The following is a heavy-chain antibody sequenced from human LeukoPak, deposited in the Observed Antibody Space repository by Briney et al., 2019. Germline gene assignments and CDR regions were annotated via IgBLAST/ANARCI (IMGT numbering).Heavy chain of an antibody. Sequence: PGGSLRLSCAPSGFTLSRHGMHWVRQAPGKGLEWVAIISNDGSRKYYAHSVEGRFTISRDNSKNTLYLQMNSLRAEDTAVYYCAKKTNRRWLQSSFDYWGQGTLVTVSS. CDR1: GFTLSRHG. V-gene: IGHV3-30*18. D-gene: IGHD5-24*01. CDR2: ISNDGSRK. CDR3: AKKTNRRWLQSSFDY. J-gene: IGHJ4*02.